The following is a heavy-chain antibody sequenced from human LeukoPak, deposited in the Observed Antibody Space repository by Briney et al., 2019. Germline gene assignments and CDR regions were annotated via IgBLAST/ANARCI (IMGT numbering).Heavy chain of an antibody. CDR1: GGSFSGYY. CDR2: INHSGST. J-gene: IGHJ4*02. D-gene: IGHD5-18*01. V-gene: IGHV4-34*01. CDR3: ARGRHGGYSYGQRYYFDY. Sequence: SETLSLTCAVYGGSFSGYYWSWIRQPPGKGLEWIGEINHSGSTNYNPSLKSRVTISVDTSKNQFSLKLSSVTAADTAVYYCARGRHGGYSYGQRYYFDYWGQGTLITVSS.